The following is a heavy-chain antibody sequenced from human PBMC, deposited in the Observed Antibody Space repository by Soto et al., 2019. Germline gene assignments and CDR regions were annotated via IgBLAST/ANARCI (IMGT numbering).Heavy chain of an antibody. D-gene: IGHD6-13*01. J-gene: IGHJ4*02. CDR2: ISGSGGST. V-gene: IGHV3-23*01. Sequence: EVQLFESGGGLVQPGGSLRLSCAASGFTFSSYAMNWVRQAPGKGLEWVSVISGSGGSTYYADSVKGRFTISRDNSKNTLYLQMNSLMAEDTAVYYCARRGPGTDFDYWCQGTLVTVSS. CDR1: GFTFSSYA. CDR3: ARRGPGTDFDY.